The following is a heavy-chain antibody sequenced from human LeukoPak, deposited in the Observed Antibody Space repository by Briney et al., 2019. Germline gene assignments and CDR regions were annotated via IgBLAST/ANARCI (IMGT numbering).Heavy chain of an antibody. V-gene: IGHV3-30*02. Sequence: PGGSLRLSCAASRFTFSSYGMHWVRQAPGKGLEWVAFIRYDGSNKYYADSVKGRFTISRDNSKNTLYLQMNSLRAEDTAVYYCAKDLRYCSSTSCYYDIWGQGTMVTVSS. CDR3: AKDLRYCSSTSCYYDI. D-gene: IGHD2-2*01. CDR1: RFTFSSYG. J-gene: IGHJ3*02. CDR2: IRYDGSNK.